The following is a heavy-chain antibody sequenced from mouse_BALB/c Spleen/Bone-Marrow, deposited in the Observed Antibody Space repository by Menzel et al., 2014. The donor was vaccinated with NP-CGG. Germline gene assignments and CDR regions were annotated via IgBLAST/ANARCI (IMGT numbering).Heavy chain of an antibody. CDR2: TSSGGSYT. CDR3: TRDDYDGAWFAY. V-gene: IGHV5-6-4*01. J-gene: IGHJ3*01. Sequence: EVKVVESGGGLVKPGGSLKLSCAASGFTFSSYTTSWVRQTPEKRLEWVATTSSGGSYTYYPDSVKGRFTISRDNAKNTLYLQMSSLKSEDTAMYYCTRDDYDGAWFAYWGQGTLVTVSA. D-gene: IGHD2-4*01. CDR1: GFTFSSYT.